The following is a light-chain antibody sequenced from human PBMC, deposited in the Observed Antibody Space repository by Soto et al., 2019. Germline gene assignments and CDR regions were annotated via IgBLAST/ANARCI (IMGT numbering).Light chain of an antibody. CDR2: EVS. CDR1: RSDVGDYSY. V-gene: IGLV2-14*01. Sequence: QSALAQPASVSGSPGQSITVSCTGTRSDVGDYSYVSWYQQHPGKAPKLIIYEVSNRPSGVSYRFSGSKSGNTASLTISGLQAEDEADYYCSSYTSSNTLHYVFGSGTKLTVL. CDR3: SSYTSSNTLHYV. J-gene: IGLJ1*01.